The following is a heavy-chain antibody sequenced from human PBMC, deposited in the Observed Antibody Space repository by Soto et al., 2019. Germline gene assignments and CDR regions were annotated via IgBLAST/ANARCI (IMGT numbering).Heavy chain of an antibody. V-gene: IGHV1-69*01. Sequence: QVQLVQSGAEVKKPGSSVKVSCKASGGTFSSYAISWVRQAPGQGLEWMGGIIPIFGTANYAQKFQGRVTITADESTSTAYMELSRLRSEDTAVYYCARVDPGGIAAAGIPNWYFDLWGRGTLVTVSS. D-gene: IGHD6-13*01. CDR2: IIPIFGTA. J-gene: IGHJ2*01. CDR3: ARVDPGGIAAAGIPNWYFDL. CDR1: GGTFSSYA.